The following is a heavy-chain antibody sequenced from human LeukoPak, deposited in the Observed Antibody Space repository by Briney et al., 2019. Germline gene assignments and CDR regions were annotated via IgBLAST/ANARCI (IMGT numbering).Heavy chain of an antibody. J-gene: IGHJ4*02. D-gene: IGHD3-10*02. Sequence: SETLSLTCAVYGGSFSGYYWSWIRQPPGKGLEWLGEINHSGSTNYNPSLKSRVTISVDTSKNQFSLKLSSVTAADTAVYYCARGLNYCVSLTWDYWGQGTLVTVSS. V-gene: IGHV4-34*01. CDR2: INHSGST. CDR1: GGSFSGYY. CDR3: ARGLNYCVSLTWDY.